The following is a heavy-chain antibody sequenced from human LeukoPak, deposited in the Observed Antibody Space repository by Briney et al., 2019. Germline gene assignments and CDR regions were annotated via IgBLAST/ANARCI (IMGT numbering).Heavy chain of an antibody. J-gene: IGHJ4*02. CDR2: IYYSGST. CDR1: GGSISSGGYY. V-gene: IGHV4-31*03. Sequence: PSETLSLTCTVSGGSISSGGYYWSWIRQHPGKGLEWIGYIYYSGSTYYNPSLKSRVAISVDTSKNQFSLKLSSVTAADTAVYYCARPFDGDYDRDYWGQGTLVIVSS. CDR3: ARPFDGDYDRDY. D-gene: IGHD4-17*01.